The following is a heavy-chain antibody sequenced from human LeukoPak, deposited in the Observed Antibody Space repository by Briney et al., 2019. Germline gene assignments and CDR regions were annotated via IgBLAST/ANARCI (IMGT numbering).Heavy chain of an antibody. Sequence: PGGSLRLSCAASGFTFSSYEMNWVRQAPGKGLEWVSYISSSGSTIYYADSVKRRFTISRDNDKNSLYLQMNSLRAEDTAVYYCARDSAIPRDYYGGMDVWGQGTTVTVSS. CDR1: GFTFSSYE. J-gene: IGHJ6*02. CDR2: ISSSGSTI. V-gene: IGHV3-48*03. CDR3: ARDSAIPRDYYGGMDV.